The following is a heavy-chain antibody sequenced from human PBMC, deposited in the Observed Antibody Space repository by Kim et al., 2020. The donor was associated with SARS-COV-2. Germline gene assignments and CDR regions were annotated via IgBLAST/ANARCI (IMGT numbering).Heavy chain of an antibody. D-gene: IGHD3-3*01. J-gene: IGHJ5*02. Sequence: SETLSLTCTVSGGSISNYYWSWIRQPPGKGLEWIGYIYYSGSTNYNPSLKSRVTISVDTSKNQFSLKLSSVTAADTAMYYCAKAADFWSGWFDPWGQGTL. CDR1: GGSISNYY. V-gene: IGHV4-59*01. CDR2: IYYSGST. CDR3: AKAADFWSGWFDP.